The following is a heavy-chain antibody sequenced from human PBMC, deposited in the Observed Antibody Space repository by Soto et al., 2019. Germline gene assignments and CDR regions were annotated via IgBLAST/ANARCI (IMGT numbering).Heavy chain of an antibody. D-gene: IGHD3-10*01. CDR2: IYHSGST. CDR1: GGSISSGGYS. J-gene: IGHJ6*02. V-gene: IGHV4-30-2*01. CDR3: ARAPFYYGSGSYVYYYGMDV. Sequence: ASETLSLTCAVSGGSISSGGYSWSWIRQPPGKGLEWIGYIYHSGSTYYNPSLKSRVTISVGRSKNQFSLKLSSVTAADTAVYYCARAPFYYGSGSYVYYYGMDVWGQGTTVTVSS.